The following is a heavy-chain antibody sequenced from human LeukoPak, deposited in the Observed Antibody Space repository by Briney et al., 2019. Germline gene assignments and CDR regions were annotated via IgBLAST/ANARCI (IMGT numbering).Heavy chain of an antibody. D-gene: IGHD1-1*01. J-gene: IGHJ4*02. CDR2: TDDGDGNT. CDR1: GNTFTKYC. V-gene: IGHV1-3*01. CDR3: ARNEDY. Sequence: EASVKVSCKASGNTFTKYCIHWVRQAPGQGLEWMGWTDDGDGNTKYSEKFQGRVSITRDTSASTVYMELNSLRSEDTAVYYCARNEDYWGQGTLVTVSS.